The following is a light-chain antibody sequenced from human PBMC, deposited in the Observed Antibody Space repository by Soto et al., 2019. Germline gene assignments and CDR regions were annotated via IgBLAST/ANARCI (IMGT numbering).Light chain of an antibody. CDR2: DAS. CDR1: QSISNW. CDR3: QQYNTYSYT. Sequence: DIQMTQSPSTLSASVGDRVTITCRASQSISNWLAWYQQRPGEAPKLLMYDASTLENWVPSRFSGSGSGTEFTLPLSRPRPYDFATYYCQQYNTYSYTFGQGTKLEIK. V-gene: IGKV1-5*01. J-gene: IGKJ2*01.